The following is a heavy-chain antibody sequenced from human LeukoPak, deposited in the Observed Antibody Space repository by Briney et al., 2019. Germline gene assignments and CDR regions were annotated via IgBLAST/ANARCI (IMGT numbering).Heavy chain of an antibody. CDR2: INPNSGGT. V-gene: IGHV1-2*02. CDR3: ARRYFVSGSYYTDY. Sequence: GASVKVSCKAAGYTFTGYYMHWVRQAPGQGLEWMGWINPNSGGTNYAQKFQGRVTMTRDTSITTVYMELSRLRSDDTAVYYCARRYFVSGSYYTDYWGQGTLVTVSS. D-gene: IGHD3-10*01. J-gene: IGHJ4*02. CDR1: GYTFTGYY.